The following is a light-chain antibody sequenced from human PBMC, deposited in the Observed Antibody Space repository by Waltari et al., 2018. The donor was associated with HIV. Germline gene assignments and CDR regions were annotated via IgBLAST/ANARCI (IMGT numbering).Light chain of an antibody. CDR1: HNINTY. CDR2: AGT. J-gene: IGKJ4*01. CDR3: QQSYRLPLT. V-gene: IGKV1-39*01. Sequence: DIQLTQSPSSLSASVGDRVTITCRASHNINTYLHWYQQKPGKAPTLLVYAGTILQSGVPSRFDGGGAGTDFTLTISSLPDDFATYLCQQSYRLPLTFGGGTRVEFK.